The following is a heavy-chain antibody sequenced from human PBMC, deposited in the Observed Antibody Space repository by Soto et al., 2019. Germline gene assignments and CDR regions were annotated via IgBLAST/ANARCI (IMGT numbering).Heavy chain of an antibody. CDR2: INAGNGNT. D-gene: IGHD3-3*01. V-gene: IGHV1-3*01. Sequence: ASVKVSCKASGYTFTSYAMHWVRQAPGQRLEWMGWINAGNGNTKYSQKFQDRVTITRDTSASTAYMELSSLRSEDTAVYYCARALITIFGVAPDYWGQGTLVTVSS. CDR3: ARALITIFGVAPDY. CDR1: GYTFTSYA. J-gene: IGHJ4*02.